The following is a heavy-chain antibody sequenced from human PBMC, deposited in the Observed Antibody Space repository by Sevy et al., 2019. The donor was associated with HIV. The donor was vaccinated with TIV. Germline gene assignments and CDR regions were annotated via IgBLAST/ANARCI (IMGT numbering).Heavy chain of an antibody. CDR2: ISWNSGSI. Sequence: GGSLRLSCAASGFTFDDYAMHWVRQAPGKGLEWVSGISWNSGSIGYADSVKGRFPISRDNAKNSLYLQMNSLRAEDTALYYCAKDIGGYSGYDFFGGFDYWGQGTLVTVSS. J-gene: IGHJ4*02. V-gene: IGHV3-9*01. CDR1: GFTFDDYA. D-gene: IGHD5-12*01. CDR3: AKDIGGYSGYDFFGGFDY.